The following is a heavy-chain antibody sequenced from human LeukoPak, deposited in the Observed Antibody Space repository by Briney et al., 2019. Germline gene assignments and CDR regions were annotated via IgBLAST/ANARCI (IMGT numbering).Heavy chain of an antibody. D-gene: IGHD5-24*01. CDR3: ARVKDDNNYDRAFDI. V-gene: IGHV4-59*01. CDR2: VYYDGNS. CDR1: GGSIRTYY. J-gene: IGHJ3*02. Sequence: PSGTLSLPCPVSGGSIRTYYRRWVRQPPGKGLEWSGYVYYDGNSDYNPSLKSRVTTSIDTSKKQFSLKLTSVTAADTAVYYCARVKDDNNYDRAFDIWGQGTMVTVSS.